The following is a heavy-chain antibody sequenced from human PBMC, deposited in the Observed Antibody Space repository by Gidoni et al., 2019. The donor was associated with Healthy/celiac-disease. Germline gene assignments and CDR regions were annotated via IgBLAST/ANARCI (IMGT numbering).Heavy chain of an antibody. Sequence: QVQLQQWGAGLLTPSETLSLTCAVYGGSFSGYYWSWIRQPPGKGLEWIGEINHSGSTNYNPSLKSRVTISVDKSKNQFSLKLSSVTAADTAVYYCASTPGWYYYGSGSAVVYFDYWGQGTLVTVSS. CDR1: GGSFSGYY. J-gene: IGHJ4*02. D-gene: IGHD3-10*01. V-gene: IGHV4-34*01. CDR3: ASTPGWYYYGSGSAVVYFDY. CDR2: INHSGST.